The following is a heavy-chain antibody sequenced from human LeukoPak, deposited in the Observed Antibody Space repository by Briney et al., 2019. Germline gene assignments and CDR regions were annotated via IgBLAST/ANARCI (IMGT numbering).Heavy chain of an antibody. D-gene: IGHD3-3*01. CDR3: AKVFWSGYYDY. CDR1: GFTFDDYA. V-gene: IGHV3-43*02. Sequence: GGSLRLSCAAFGFTFDDYALHWVRQAPGEGLEWVSLISGDGGNTYYADSVKGRFTISRDNSKNSLYLQMNSLRTEDTALYYCAKVFWSGYYDYWGQGTLVTVSS. CDR2: ISGDGGNT. J-gene: IGHJ4*02.